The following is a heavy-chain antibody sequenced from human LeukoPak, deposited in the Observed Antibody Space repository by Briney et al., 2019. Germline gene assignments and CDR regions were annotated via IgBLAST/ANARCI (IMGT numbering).Heavy chain of an antibody. Sequence: PSETLSLTCAVYGGSFSGYYWSWIRQPPGKGVEWIGEINHRGSTNYKPSLKSRVTISVDTSKNHFSLKLSSVTAADTSVYYCARGSVYDYVWGSYRHFDYWGQGTLVTVSS. D-gene: IGHD3-16*02. CDR2: INHRGST. CDR1: GGSFSGYY. J-gene: IGHJ4*02. V-gene: IGHV4-34*01. CDR3: ARGSVYDYVWGSYRHFDY.